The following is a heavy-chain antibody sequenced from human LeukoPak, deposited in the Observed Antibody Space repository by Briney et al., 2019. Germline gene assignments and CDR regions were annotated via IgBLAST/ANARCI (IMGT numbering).Heavy chain of an antibody. CDR1: GGTFSSYA. CDR2: IIPIFGTA. J-gene: IGHJ5*02. CDR3: ARSTTVTGTVFAP. V-gene: IGHV1-69*13. Sequence: TSVKVSCKASGGTFSSYAISWVRQAPGQGLEWMGGIIPIFGTANYAQKFQGRVTITADESTSTDYMELSSLRSKDTAVYYCARSTTVTGTVFAPWGQGTLATVSS. D-gene: IGHD4-11*01.